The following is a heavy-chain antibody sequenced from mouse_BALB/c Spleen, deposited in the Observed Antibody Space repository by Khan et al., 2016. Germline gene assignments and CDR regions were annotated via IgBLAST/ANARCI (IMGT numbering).Heavy chain of an antibody. J-gene: IGHJ4*01. CDR2: MRSKSNNYAT. CDR3: GRQPYGGYAMDY. D-gene: IGHD1-1*01. V-gene: IGHV10-1*02. CDR1: GFTFNTYA. Sequence: EVQLVESGGGLVQPKGSLKLSCAASGFTFNTYAMNWVRQAPGKGLEWVARMRSKSNNYATFYADSVKDRFTISRDDSQSMLYLQMNNLKTEDTAMYYCGRQPYGGYAMDYWGQGTSVTVSS.